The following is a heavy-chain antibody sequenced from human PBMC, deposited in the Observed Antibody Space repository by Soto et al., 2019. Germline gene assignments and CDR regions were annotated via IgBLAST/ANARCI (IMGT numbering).Heavy chain of an antibody. Sequence: QVQLVESGGGVVQPGRSLRLSCAASGFTFNHNAMHWVRQAPGKGLEWVAGISFDGRTKNFADSVKGRFTISRDNSRDTLFLQMNSLRAEDTAVYYCARSLAAYYYALDVWGHGTTVTVSS. CDR1: GFTFNHNA. D-gene: IGHD6-25*01. CDR2: ISFDGRTK. J-gene: IGHJ6*02. CDR3: ARSLAAYYYALDV. V-gene: IGHV3-30*04.